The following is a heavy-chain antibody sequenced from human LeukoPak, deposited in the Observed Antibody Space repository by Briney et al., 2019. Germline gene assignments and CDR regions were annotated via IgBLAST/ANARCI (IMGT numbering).Heavy chain of an antibody. CDR2: INHSGRT. CDR1: GGSFSSYY. J-gene: IGHJ4*02. V-gene: IGHV4-34*01. D-gene: IGHD3-10*01. Sequence: SETLSLTCAVYGGSFSSYYWSWIRQPPGKGLEWIGAINHSGRTNYNPSLKSRVTISVDTSKHQFSLKLSSVTAADTAVYYCARSGSLYDFYYWGQGTLVTVSS. CDR3: ARSGSLYDFYY.